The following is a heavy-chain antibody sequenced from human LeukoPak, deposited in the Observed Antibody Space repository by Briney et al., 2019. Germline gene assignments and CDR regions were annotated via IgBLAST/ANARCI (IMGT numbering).Heavy chain of an antibody. CDR1: GYSISSDYY. CDR3: ARHLNSIFGVVTPDY. CDR2: IYHSGTT. V-gene: IGHV4-38-2*01. Sequence: SETLSLTCAVSGYSISSDYYWGWIRQPPGKGLEWIGSIYHSGTTYYNPPLKSRVTISVDTSKNQFSLKLSSVTAADTAVYYCARHLNSIFGVVTPDYWGQGTLVTVSS. J-gene: IGHJ4*02. D-gene: IGHD3-3*01.